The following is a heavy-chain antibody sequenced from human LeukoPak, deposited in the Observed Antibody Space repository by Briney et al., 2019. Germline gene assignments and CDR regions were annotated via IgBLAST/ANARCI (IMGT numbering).Heavy chain of an antibody. CDR3: AKDLAVAGTSTDY. CDR1: GFTFSSYG. D-gene: IGHD6-19*01. V-gene: IGHV3-30*18. J-gene: IGHJ4*02. Sequence: GGSLRLSCAASGFTFSSYGMHWVRQAPGKGLEWVAVISYDGSNKYYADSVKGRFTISRDNSKNTLYLQMSSLRAEDTAVYYCAKDLAVAGTSTDYWGQGTLVTVSS. CDR2: ISYDGSNK.